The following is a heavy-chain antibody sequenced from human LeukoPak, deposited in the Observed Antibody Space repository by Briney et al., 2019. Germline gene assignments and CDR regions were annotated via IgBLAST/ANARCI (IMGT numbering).Heavy chain of an antibody. D-gene: IGHD4-11*01. V-gene: IGHV3-30*04. CDR2: ISYDGSNK. CDR3: ARSTPLHDAFDI. Sequence: GGSLRLSCAASGFTFSSYAMHWVRQAPGKGLEWVAVISYDGSNKYYADSVKGRFTISRDNSKNTLYLQMNSLRAEDTAVFYCARSTPLHDAFDIWGQGTMVTVSS. CDR1: GFTFSSYA. J-gene: IGHJ3*02.